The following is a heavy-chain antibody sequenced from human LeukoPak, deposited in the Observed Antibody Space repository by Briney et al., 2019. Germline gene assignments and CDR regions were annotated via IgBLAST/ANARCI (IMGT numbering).Heavy chain of an antibody. CDR2: FYYIRRT. CDR3: ARSALTIIAPHRGYAFDI. CDR1: RRSLLSYL. V-gene: IGHV4-59*08. J-gene: IGHJ3*02. Sequence: SETLLLTCSVSRRSLLSYLWSWIRQPPGKGLEWDRHFYYIRRTKYTPSLKSRFGIAGDTSKNQFSLKLTSVTAADTAVYYCARSALTIIAPHRGYAFDIWGQGTMVTVSS. D-gene: IGHD3-22*01.